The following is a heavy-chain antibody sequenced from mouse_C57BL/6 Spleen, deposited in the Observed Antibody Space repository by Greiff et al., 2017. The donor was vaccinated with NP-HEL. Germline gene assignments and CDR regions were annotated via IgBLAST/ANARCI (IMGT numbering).Heavy chain of an antibody. CDR1: GYTFTSYD. D-gene: IGHD2-1*01. Sequence: VQLQQSGPELVKPGASVKLSCKASGYTFTSYDINWVKQRPGQGLEWIGWIYPRDGSTKYNEKFKGKATLTVDTSSSTAYMELHSLTSEDSAVYFCASRSHYGNAWFAYWGQGTLVTVSA. J-gene: IGHJ3*01. V-gene: IGHV1-85*01. CDR3: ASRSHYGNAWFAY. CDR2: IYPRDGST.